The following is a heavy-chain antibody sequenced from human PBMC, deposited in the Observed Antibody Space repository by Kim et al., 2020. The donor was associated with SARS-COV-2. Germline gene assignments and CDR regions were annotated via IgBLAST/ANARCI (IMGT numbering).Heavy chain of an antibody. Sequence: KVDGIENFYVASVKGRFTITRDNAKNSLYLHMNSLRAGDTAVYYCARKWEPRGQGTLVTVSS. CDR3: ARKWEP. CDR2: KVDGIEN. D-gene: IGHD1-26*01. J-gene: IGHJ4*02. V-gene: IGHV3-7*01.